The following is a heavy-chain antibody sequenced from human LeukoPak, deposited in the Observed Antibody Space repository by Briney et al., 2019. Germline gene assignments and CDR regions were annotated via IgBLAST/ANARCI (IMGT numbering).Heavy chain of an antibody. J-gene: IGHJ6*02. CDR3: ARDLSIAAAGTGVSGMDV. CDR2: ISVYNGNT. D-gene: IGHD6-13*01. Sequence: ASVKVSCKASGYTFTTYGISWVRQAPGQGLEWLGRISVYNGNTNYAQKLQGRVTMTTDTSTSTAYMELRSLRSDDTAVYYCARDLSIAAAGTGVSGMDVWGQGTTVTVSS. V-gene: IGHV1-18*01. CDR1: GYTFTTYG.